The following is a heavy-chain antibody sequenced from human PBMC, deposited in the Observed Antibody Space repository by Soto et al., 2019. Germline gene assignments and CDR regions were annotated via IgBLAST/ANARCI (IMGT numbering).Heavy chain of an antibody. CDR1: GYTFTNYE. V-gene: IGHV1-18*01. CDR2: ISTYTGNT. CDR3: ARGYYYGSGRPTPGGMDV. J-gene: IGHJ6*02. Sequence: QVHLVQSGAEVKKPGASVKVSCKASGYTFTNYEINWERQAPGEGPEWMGWISTYTGNTNYAQKLQGRVTMTTDTSTSTAYMELRSLRSDDTAVYYCARGYYYGSGRPTPGGMDVWGQGTTVTVS. D-gene: IGHD3-10*01.